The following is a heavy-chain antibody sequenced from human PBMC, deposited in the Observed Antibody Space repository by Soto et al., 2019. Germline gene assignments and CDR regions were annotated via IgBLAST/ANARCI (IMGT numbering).Heavy chain of an antibody. V-gene: IGHV1-69*06. Sequence: SVKVSCRASGGTFSSYAISGVRQAPGQGLEWMGGIIPIFGTANYAQKFQGRVTITAEKSTSTAYMELSSLRSEDKAVYYCARDYNWSRNNLFDPWGQRDLLTVSS. CDR2: IIPIFGTA. D-gene: IGHD1-1*01. CDR1: GGTFSSYA. J-gene: IGHJ5*02. CDR3: ARDYNWSRNNLFDP.